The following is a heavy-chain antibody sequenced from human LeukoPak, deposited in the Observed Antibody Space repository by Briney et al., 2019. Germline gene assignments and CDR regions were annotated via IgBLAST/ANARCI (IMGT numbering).Heavy chain of an antibody. CDR2: ISYDGSNK. J-gene: IGHJ4*02. CDR3: AKGYSSGWSIFDY. V-gene: IGHV3-30*18. Sequence: GGSLRLSCAASGFTFSSYDIHWVRQAPGKGLEWVAVISYDGSNKYYADSVKGRFTISRDNFKNTLYLQMNSLITEDTAVYYCAKGYSSGWSIFDYWGQGTLVTVSS. CDR1: GFTFSSYD. D-gene: IGHD6-19*01.